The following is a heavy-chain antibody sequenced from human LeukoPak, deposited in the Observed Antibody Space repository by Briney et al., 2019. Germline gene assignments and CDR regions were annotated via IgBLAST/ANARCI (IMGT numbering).Heavy chain of an antibody. D-gene: IGHD3-10*01. V-gene: IGHV3-30*02. CDR3: AKGGDYGSGSYYCPFDY. CDR2: IRYDGSNK. CDR1: GFTFSSYG. J-gene: IGHJ4*02. Sequence: PGGSLRLSCAASGFTFSSYGMHWVRQAPGKGLEWVAFIRYDGSNKYYADSVKGRFTISRDNSKNTLYLQMNSLRAEDTAVYYCAKGGDYGSGSYYCPFDYWGQGTLVTVSS.